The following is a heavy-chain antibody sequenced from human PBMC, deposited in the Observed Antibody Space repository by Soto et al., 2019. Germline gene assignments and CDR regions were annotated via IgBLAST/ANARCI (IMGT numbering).Heavy chain of an antibody. CDR1: GGPFSGYY. CDR2: INRRGGT. V-gene: IGHV4-34*01. CDR3: ARGQRRGGSSGWSL. Sequence: SETLSLTCAVHGESFSGYGGPFSGYYWSWIRQTPGKGLEWIGEINRRGGTNYKPSLKSRVTISVDTSKNQFSLNLNSVTAADTAVYYCARGQRRGGSSGWSLWGQGTLVTVSS. D-gene: IGHD6-19*01. J-gene: IGHJ4*02.